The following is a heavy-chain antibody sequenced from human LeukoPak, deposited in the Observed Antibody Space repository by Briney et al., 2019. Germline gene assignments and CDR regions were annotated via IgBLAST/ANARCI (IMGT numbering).Heavy chain of an antibody. CDR1: GFTFSDYS. V-gene: IGHV3-48*01. CDR2: IGIDSGNT. D-gene: IGHD5-24*01. Sequence: GGSLRLSCAASGFTFSDYSMNWGRQAPGKGLEWISYIGIDSGNTNYADSVKGRFTISGDKAKNSLYLQMNSLRVEDTAVYYCARDYKYAFDNWGQGTLVTVSS. J-gene: IGHJ4*02. CDR3: ARDYKYAFDN.